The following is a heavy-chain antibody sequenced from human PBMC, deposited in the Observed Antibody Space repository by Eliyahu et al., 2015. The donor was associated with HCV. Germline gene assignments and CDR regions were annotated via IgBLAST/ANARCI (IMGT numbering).Heavy chain of an antibody. CDR3: AKRDTAMVAYYFDY. J-gene: IGHJ4*02. Sequence: EVQLLESGGGLVQPGGSLRLSCAASGFXFXSYAMSWVRQAPGKGLEWVSAISGSGGSTYYADSVKGRFTISRDNSKNTLYLQMNSLRAEDTAVYYCAKRDTAMVAYYFDYWGQGTLVTVSS. CDR1: GFXFXSYA. D-gene: IGHD5-18*01. CDR2: ISGSGGST. V-gene: IGHV3-23*01.